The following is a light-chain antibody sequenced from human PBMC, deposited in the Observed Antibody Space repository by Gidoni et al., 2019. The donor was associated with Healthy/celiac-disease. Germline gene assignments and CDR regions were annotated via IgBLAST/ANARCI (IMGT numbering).Light chain of an antibody. J-gene: IGKJ4*01. V-gene: IGKV1-9*01. Sequence: DIQLTQSPSFLSASVGDRVTITCRACQGISSYLAWYQQKPGKAPKLLIYAASTLQSGVPSRFSGSGSGTEFTLTISSLQPEDFATYYCQQLNSYPPLTFXGXTKVEIK. CDR1: QGISSY. CDR3: QQLNSYPPLT. CDR2: AAS.